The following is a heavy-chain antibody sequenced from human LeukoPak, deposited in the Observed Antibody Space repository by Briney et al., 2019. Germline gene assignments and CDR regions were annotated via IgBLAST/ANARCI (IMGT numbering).Heavy chain of an antibody. J-gene: IGHJ4*02. CDR1: GYTFTGYY. Sequence: ASVKVSCKASGYTFTGYYMHWVRQAPGKGLEWMGWINPNSGGTNYAQKFQGRVTMTRNTSISTAYMELSSLRSEDTAVYYCARGLYYYDSSGYRDWGQGTLVTVSS. CDR2: INPNSGGT. CDR3: ARGLYYYDSSGYRD. D-gene: IGHD3-22*01. V-gene: IGHV1-2*02.